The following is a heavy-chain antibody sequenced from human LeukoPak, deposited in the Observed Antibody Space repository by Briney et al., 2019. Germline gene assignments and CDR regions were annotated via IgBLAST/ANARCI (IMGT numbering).Heavy chain of an antibody. CDR2: ISSSSSTI. V-gene: IGHV3-48*01. J-gene: IGHJ5*02. CDR1: GFTFSDYY. CDR3: ASGAEGYVFDP. Sequence: GGSLRLSCAASGFTFSDYYMNWVRQAPGKGLEWVSYISSSSSTIYYADSVKGRFTISRDNAKNSLYLQMSSLRAEDTAVYYCASGAEGYVFDPWGQGTLVTVSS. D-gene: IGHD5-12*01.